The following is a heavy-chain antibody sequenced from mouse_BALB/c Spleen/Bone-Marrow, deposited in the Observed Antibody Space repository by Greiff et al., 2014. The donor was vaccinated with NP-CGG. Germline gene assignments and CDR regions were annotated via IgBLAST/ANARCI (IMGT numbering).Heavy chain of an antibody. CDR2: INPSNGGT. CDR3: SRGRRDALDY. Sequence: VKLMESGAELVKPGASVKLSCKASGYTFTSYYMYWVKQRPGQGLEWFGEINPSNGGTNFNEKFKNKATLTVDKSSSTAYTQLSSLTSEDSAVYYCSRGRRDALDYWGQGTSVTVSS. CDR1: GYTFTSYY. J-gene: IGHJ4*01. V-gene: IGHV1S81*02.